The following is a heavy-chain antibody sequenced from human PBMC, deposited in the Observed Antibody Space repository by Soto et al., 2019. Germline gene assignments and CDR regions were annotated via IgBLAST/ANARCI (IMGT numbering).Heavy chain of an antibody. D-gene: IGHD4-17*01. CDR2: IYHSGST. V-gene: IGHV4-4*02. Sequence: QVQLQESGPGLVKPSGTLSLTCAVSSGSISSSNWWSWVRQPPGKGLEWIGEIYHSGSTNYNPSLKSRVTLSVDKSKNQFSLKLSSVTAADTAVYYCARDFTPPYGDSTSHFDLWGRGTLVTVSS. CDR3: ARDFTPPYGDSTSHFDL. J-gene: IGHJ2*01. CDR1: SGSISSSNW.